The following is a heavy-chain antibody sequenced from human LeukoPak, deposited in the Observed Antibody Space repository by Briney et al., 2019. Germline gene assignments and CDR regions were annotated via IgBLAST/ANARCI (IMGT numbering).Heavy chain of an antibody. CDR1: GYTFSGYY. Sequence: EASVKVSCTASGYTFSGYYVHWVRQAPGQGLEWMGWINPNSGGTNYAQKFQGRVTMTRDTSISTAYMELRRLGSDDTAVYYCAREGSPVATYYDSSGYLHWGQGTLVTVSS. CDR2: INPNSGGT. CDR3: AREGSPVATYYDSSGYLH. J-gene: IGHJ4*02. V-gene: IGHV1-2*02. D-gene: IGHD3-22*01.